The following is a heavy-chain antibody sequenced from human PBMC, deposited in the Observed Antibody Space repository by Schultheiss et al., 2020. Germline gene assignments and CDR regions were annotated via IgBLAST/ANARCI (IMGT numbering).Heavy chain of an antibody. Sequence: SETLSLTCAVYGGSFSGYYWSWIRQPPGKGLEWIGEINHSGSTYYNPSLKSRVTISVDTSKNQFSLKLSSVTAADTAVYYCATRPYSSGWLYWGQGTLVTVSS. D-gene: IGHD6-19*01. CDR1: GGSFSGYY. J-gene: IGHJ4*02. V-gene: IGHV4-34*01. CDR3: ATRPYSSGWLY. CDR2: INHSGST.